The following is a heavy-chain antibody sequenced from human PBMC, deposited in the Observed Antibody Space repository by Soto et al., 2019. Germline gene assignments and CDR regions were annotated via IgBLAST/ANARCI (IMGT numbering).Heavy chain of an antibody. CDR1: GFTFSSYS. V-gene: IGHV3-21*01. CDR3: ARVKNDILTAKGAFDI. J-gene: IGHJ3*02. D-gene: IGHD3-9*01. Sequence: EVQLVESGGGLVKPGGSLRLSCAASGFTFSSYSMNWVRQAPGKGLEWVSSISSSSSYIYYADSVKGRFTISRDNAKNSLYLQMNSLRAEDTAVYYCARVKNDILTAKGAFDIWGQGTMVTVSS. CDR2: ISSSSSYI.